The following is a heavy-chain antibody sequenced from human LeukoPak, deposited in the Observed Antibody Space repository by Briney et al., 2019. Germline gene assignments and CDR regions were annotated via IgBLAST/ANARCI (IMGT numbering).Heavy chain of an antibody. D-gene: IGHD2-2*01. CDR1: GFTFSSYA. CDR2: ISGSGGST. Sequence: GGSLRLSCAASGFTFSSYAMSWVRQAPGKGLEWVSAISGSGGSTYYADSAKGRFTISRDNAKNSLYLQMNSLRAEDTAVYYCANHLACGSTSCPPFDSWGQGTLVTVSS. CDR3: ANHLACGSTSCPPFDS. J-gene: IGHJ4*02. V-gene: IGHV3-23*01.